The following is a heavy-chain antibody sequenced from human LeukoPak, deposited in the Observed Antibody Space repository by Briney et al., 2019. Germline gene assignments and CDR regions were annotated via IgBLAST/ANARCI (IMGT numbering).Heavy chain of an antibody. Sequence: GGSLRLSCAASGFTFSSYEMNWVRQAPGKGLEWVSYITSGASTIYYADSVKGRFTISRDNAKNSLYLQMNSLRVEDTAVYYYARQDPELAYWGQGTLITVSS. D-gene: IGHD1-26*01. J-gene: IGHJ4*02. CDR2: ITSGASTI. CDR3: ARQDPELAY. CDR1: GFTFSSYE. V-gene: IGHV3-48*03.